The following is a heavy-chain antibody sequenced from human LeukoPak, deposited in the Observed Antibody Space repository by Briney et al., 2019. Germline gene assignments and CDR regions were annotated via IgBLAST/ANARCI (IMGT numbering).Heavy chain of an antibody. CDR2: FYQSGST. D-gene: IGHD4-23*01. V-gene: IGHV4-59*11. Sequence: SETLSLTCTVSGASISSHYWSWNRQPPGKALEWIGYFYQSGSTIYNPSLKSRVTISVDTSTKGFSLMLTSVTAADTAVYYCAIYYGGLDYWGQGTLVTVSS. CDR1: GASISSHY. CDR3: AIYYGGLDY. J-gene: IGHJ4*02.